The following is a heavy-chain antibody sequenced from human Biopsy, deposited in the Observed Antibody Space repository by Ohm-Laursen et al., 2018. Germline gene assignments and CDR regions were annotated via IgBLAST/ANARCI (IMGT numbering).Heavy chain of an antibody. CDR1: GASISAYY. V-gene: IGHV4-59*08. D-gene: IGHD1-26*01. CDR2: LYYSGST. Sequence: SETLSLTCTVSGASISAYYWSWIRQPPGKGLEWIGYLYYSGSTNYNPSLKSRVTISVDTSMNHLSLRLTSVTAADTAVYYCARHAPSYSGSYWRYFDLWGRGTLVTVSS. CDR3: ARHAPSYSGSYWRYFDL. J-gene: IGHJ2*01.